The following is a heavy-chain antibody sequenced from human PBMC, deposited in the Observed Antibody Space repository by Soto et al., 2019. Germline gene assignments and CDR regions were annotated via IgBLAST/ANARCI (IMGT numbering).Heavy chain of an antibody. D-gene: IGHD3-9*01. CDR2: ISYDGSNK. CDR1: GFPFSSYA. CDR3: AKKSTPYDLFCVFDI. V-gene: IGHV3-30-3*02. J-gene: IGHJ3*02. Sequence: GGSLRLSCAASGFPFSSYAMHWVRQAPGKGLEWVAVISYDGSNKYYADSVKGRFTISRDNSKNTLYLQMNSLRAEDTAVYYCAKKSTPYDLFCVFDIWGQGKMVTVSS.